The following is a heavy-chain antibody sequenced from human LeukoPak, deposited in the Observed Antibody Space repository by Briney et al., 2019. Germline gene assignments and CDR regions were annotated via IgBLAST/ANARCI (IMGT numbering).Heavy chain of an antibody. CDR2: ISGSGGST. Sequence: PGGSLRLSCAASGFTFSSYAMSWVRQAPGKGLEWVSAISGSGGSTYYADSVKGRFTISRDNSKNSLYLQMNSLRAEDTAVYYCASGRAGYYYYYGMDVWGQGTTVTVSS. V-gene: IGHV3-23*01. CDR3: ASGRAGYYYYYGMDV. J-gene: IGHJ6*02. D-gene: IGHD6-19*01. CDR1: GFTFSSYA.